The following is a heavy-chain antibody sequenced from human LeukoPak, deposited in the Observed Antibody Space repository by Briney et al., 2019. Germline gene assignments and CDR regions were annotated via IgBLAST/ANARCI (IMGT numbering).Heavy chain of an antibody. J-gene: IGHJ4*02. CDR1: GFTVSSNY. CDR2: FYSGGST. Sequence: PGGSLRLSCAASGFTVSSNYMSWVRQAPGKGLEWVSVFYSGGSTFYADSVKGRFTISRDDSKNTLYLQMNSLRAEDTAVYYCARSMYVGVSAPRDWGQGTLVTVSS. V-gene: IGHV3-53*01. CDR3: ARSMYVGVSAPRD. D-gene: IGHD3-16*01.